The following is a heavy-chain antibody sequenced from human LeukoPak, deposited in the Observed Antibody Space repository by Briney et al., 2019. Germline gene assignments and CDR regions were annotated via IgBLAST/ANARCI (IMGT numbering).Heavy chain of an antibody. Sequence: GASVKVSCKASGYTFTGYYMHWVRQAPGQGLEWMGRIIPIFGTANYAQKFQGRVTITTDESTSTAYMELSSLRSEDTAVYYCARGCDYGDYEHCNWGQGTLVTVSS. D-gene: IGHD4-17*01. V-gene: IGHV1-69*05. CDR1: GYTFTGYY. CDR3: ARGCDYGDYEHCN. CDR2: IIPIFGTA. J-gene: IGHJ4*02.